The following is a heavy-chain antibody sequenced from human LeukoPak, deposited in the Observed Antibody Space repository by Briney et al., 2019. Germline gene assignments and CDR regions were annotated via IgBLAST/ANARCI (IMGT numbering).Heavy chain of an antibody. D-gene: IGHD4-17*01. CDR3: AKDPNGDYVGAFDG. Sequence: GGSLRLSCAPSGFTINIYAMTWVRQAPGKGLEWVSSITVNGGGISYADSVKGRFTISRDNSKNTLYLQMNSLRAEDTAVYYRAKDPNGDYVGAFDGWDQGTRVTVSS. CDR2: ITVNGGGI. CDR1: GFTINIYA. V-gene: IGHV3-23*01. J-gene: IGHJ3*01.